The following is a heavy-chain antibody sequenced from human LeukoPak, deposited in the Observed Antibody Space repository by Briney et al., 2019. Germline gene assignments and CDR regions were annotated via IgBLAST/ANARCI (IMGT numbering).Heavy chain of an antibody. CDR1: GYTFTDYY. J-gene: IGHJ3*02. D-gene: IGHD5/OR15-5a*01. CDR2: IDPEDGET. CDR3: ATLLLASKDAFDI. V-gene: IGHV1-69-2*01. Sequence: GASVKVSCKASGYTFTDYYMHWVQQAPGKGLEWMGRIDPEDGETIYAEKFQGRITITTDTSRDTAYMELSSLGSEDTAVYYCATLLLASKDAFDIWGQGTMVTVSS.